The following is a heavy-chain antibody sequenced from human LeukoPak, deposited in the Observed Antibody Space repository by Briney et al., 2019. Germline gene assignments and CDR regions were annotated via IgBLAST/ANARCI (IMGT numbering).Heavy chain of an antibody. V-gene: IGHV4-59*01. CDR2: IYYRGSA. D-gene: IGHD3-10*01. CDR1: GGSISTYY. J-gene: IGHJ4*02. Sequence: PSETLSLTCTVSGGSISTYYWSWIRQPPGKGLEWIGYIYYRGSANYNPSLKSRLTISVDTSKNQLSLKLTSVTAADPAMYYCARAGDYYSSGSYLGYWGQGTLVTVSS. CDR3: ARAGDYYSSGSYLGY.